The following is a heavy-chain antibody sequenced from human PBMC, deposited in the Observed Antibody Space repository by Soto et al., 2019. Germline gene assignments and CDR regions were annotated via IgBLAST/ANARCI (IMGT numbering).Heavy chain of an antibody. Sequence: ASVKVSCKASGYTFTSYDINWVRQATGQGLEWMGWTNPNSGNTGYAQKFQGRVTMTRNTSISTAYMELSSLRSEDTAVYYCARGQVVSNWFDPWGQGTLVTVSS. D-gene: IGHD2-8*02. CDR2: TNPNSGNT. V-gene: IGHV1-8*01. CDR1: GYTFTSYD. J-gene: IGHJ5*02. CDR3: ARGQVVSNWFDP.